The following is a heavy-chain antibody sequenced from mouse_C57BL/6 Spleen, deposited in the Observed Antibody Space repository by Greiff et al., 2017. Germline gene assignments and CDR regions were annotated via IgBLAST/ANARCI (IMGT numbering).Heavy chain of an antibody. Sequence: LEESGPELVKPGASVKISCKASGYAFSSSWMNWVKQRPGKGLEWIGRIYPGDGDTNYNGKFKGKATLTADKSSSTAYMQLSSLTSEDSAVYFCADSSGYYCDYWGQGTTLTVSS. CDR1: GYAFSSSW. D-gene: IGHD3-2*02. CDR2: IYPGDGDT. V-gene: IGHV1-82*01. CDR3: ADSSGYYCDY. J-gene: IGHJ2*01.